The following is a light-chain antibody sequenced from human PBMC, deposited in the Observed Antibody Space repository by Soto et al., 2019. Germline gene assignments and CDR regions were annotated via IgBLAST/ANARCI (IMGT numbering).Light chain of an antibody. J-gene: IGLJ1*01. V-gene: IGLV1-40*01. CDR2: GNT. CDR1: SSNIGSTYD. Sequence: QSVLTQPPSVSGAPGQRVTISCTGSSSNIGSTYDVQWYQQLPGTAPKILIHGNTDRPSGAPDRFSGSKSGTSASLAITGLQADDEADYYCQSYDDSLSVHYVFGTGTKVTVL. CDR3: QSYDDSLSVHYV.